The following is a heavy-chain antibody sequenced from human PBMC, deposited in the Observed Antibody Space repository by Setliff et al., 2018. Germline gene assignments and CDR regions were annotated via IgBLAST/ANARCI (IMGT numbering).Heavy chain of an antibody. J-gene: IGHJ4*02. V-gene: IGHV4-38-2*01. Sequence: SETLSLTCAVSGSSVRSRHYWGWIRQPPGRGLEWIGSIYHSGTTYYNPSLKSRVTISVDTSKTQFSLKLNSVTAADTGVYYCARHVGGAGGLDYWGQGTLVTVSS. CDR3: ARHVGGAGGLDY. CDR1: GSSVRSRHY. CDR2: IYHSGTT. D-gene: IGHD1-26*01.